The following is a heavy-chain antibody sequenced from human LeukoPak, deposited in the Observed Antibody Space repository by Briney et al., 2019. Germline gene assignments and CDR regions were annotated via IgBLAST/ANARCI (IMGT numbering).Heavy chain of an antibody. CDR1: GFTFTDHP. V-gene: IGHV3-48*01. Sequence: GGSLRLSCVASGFTFTDHPMNWVRQAPGKGLEWISYIGGDGIAFYADSVKGRFTISRDDAKNSLYLQMNSLRAEDTAIYYCAKVPRQHDNWFDPWGQGTLVTVSS. J-gene: IGHJ5*02. CDR3: AKVPRQHDNWFDP. CDR2: IGGDGIAF. D-gene: IGHD3-9*01.